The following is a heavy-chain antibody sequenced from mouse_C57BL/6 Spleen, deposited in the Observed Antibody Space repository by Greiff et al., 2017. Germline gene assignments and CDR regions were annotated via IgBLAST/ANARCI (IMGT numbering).Heavy chain of an antibody. CDR1: GYTFTSYW. CDR3: ARSLYYYGSSFAY. D-gene: IGHD1-1*01. V-gene: IGHV1-64*01. CDR2: IHPNSGST. J-gene: IGHJ3*01. Sequence: VQLQQPGAELVKPGASVKLSCKASGYTFTSYWMHWVKQRPGQGLEWIGMIHPNSGSTNYNEKFKSKATLTVDKSSSTAYMQLSSLTSEDSAVYYCARSLYYYGSSFAYWGQGTLVTVSA.